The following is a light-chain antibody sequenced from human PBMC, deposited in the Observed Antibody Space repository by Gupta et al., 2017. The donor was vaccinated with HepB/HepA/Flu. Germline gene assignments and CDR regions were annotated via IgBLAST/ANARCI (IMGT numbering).Light chain of an antibody. CDR3: RQALQSPRT. CDR1: QSLLHSNGYNY. CDR2: LGS. Sequence: DIVMTQSPLSLPVTPGEPASISCRSSQSLLHSNGYNYLVWYVQKPGQSPQLLIYLGSNRASGVPDRFSGSGSGTDFTLKISRVEAEDVGVYYCRQALQSPRTFGQGTKVEIK. V-gene: IGKV2-28*01. J-gene: IGKJ1*01.